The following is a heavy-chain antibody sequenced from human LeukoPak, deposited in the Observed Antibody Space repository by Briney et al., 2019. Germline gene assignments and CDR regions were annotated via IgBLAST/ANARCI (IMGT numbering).Heavy chain of an antibody. V-gene: IGHV3-21*01. CDR1: GFTFSSYR. Sequence: PGGSLRLSCAASGFTFSSYRMNWVRQAPGKGLEWVSSISSSGSYIYYADSVKGRFTISRDNAKNSLYLQMNSLRAEDTAVYYCARGLAITMVRGVITKPHFGYWGQGTLVTVSS. CDR3: ARGLAITMVRGVITKPHFGY. D-gene: IGHD3-10*01. CDR2: ISSSGSYI. J-gene: IGHJ4*02.